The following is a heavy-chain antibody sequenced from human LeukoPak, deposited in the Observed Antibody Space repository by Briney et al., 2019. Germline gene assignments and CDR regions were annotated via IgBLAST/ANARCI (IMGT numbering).Heavy chain of an antibody. V-gene: IGHV4-39*01. J-gene: IGHJ4*02. CDR1: GGSISSSPYY. CDR2: IYYSGST. CDR3: ARHASVDGDWPRPLDY. Sequence: SEALSLTCTVSGGSISSSPYYWGWIRQPPGKGLEWIGNIYYSGSTYYNPSLKTRVTISVDTSKNQFSLKLTSVTAADTAVYYCARHASVDGDWPRPLDYWGQGSLVTVSS. D-gene: IGHD2-21*01.